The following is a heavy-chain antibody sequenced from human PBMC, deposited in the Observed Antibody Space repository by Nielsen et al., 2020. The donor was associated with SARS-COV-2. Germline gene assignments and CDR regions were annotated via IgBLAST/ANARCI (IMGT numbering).Heavy chain of an antibody. CDR3: ATENVDKRDYGLDV. Sequence: LSLTCAVYGGSFSGYYMSWIRQAPGKGLEWVSYISDSSSYTNYAESVKGRFTISRDNAKNSLYLQMNSLRAEDTAVYYCATENVDKRDYGLDVWGQGTTVTVSS. CDR1: GGSFSGYY. D-gene: IGHD5-12*01. J-gene: IGHJ6*02. CDR2: ISDSSSYT. V-gene: IGHV3-11*03.